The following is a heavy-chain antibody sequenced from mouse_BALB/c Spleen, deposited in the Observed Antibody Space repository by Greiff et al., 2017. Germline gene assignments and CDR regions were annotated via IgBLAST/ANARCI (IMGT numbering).Heavy chain of an antibody. CDR3: ARRGSSYDAMDY. J-gene: IGHJ4*01. D-gene: IGHD1-1*01. Sequence: DVQLVESGGDLVKPGGSLKLSCAASGFTFSSYGMSWVRQTPDKRLEWVATISSGGSYTYYPDSVKGRFTISRDNAKNTLYLQMSSLKSEDTAMYYCARRGSSYDAMDYWGQGTSVTVSS. CDR2: ISSGGSYT. CDR1: GFTFSSYG. V-gene: IGHV5-6*01.